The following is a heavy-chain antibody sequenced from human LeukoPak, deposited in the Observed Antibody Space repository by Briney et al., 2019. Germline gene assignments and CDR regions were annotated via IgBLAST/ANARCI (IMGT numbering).Heavy chain of an antibody. Sequence: SVKVSCKASGGTFSSYAISWVRQAPGQGLEWMGGIIPIFGTANYAQKFQGRVTITTDESTSTAYMELSSLRSEDTAVYYCAREGGYCSSTSCRTPRNWFDPWGQGTLVTVSS. J-gene: IGHJ5*02. CDR2: IIPIFGTA. V-gene: IGHV1-69*05. CDR1: GGTFSSYA. CDR3: AREGGYCSSTSCRTPRNWFDP. D-gene: IGHD2-2*01.